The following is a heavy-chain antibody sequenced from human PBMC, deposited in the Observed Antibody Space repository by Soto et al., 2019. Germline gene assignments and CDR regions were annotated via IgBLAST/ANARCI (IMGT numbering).Heavy chain of an antibody. CDR3: ARDFSATDSITIFGVALK. V-gene: IGHV3-23*01. J-gene: IGHJ4*02. CDR1: GVSFSSYA. Sequence: GGSVRLSCAASGVSFSSYAMSWVRQAPGKGLEWVSAISGSGSNTYYADSVKGRFTISRDNSKNTLYLQMNSLRAEDTAVYYCARDFSATDSITIFGVALKWGQGTLVTVSS. D-gene: IGHD3-3*01. CDR2: ISGSGSNT.